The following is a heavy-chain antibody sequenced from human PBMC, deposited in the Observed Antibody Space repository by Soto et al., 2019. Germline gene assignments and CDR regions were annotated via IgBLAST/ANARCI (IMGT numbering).Heavy chain of an antibody. D-gene: IGHD5-18*01. CDR2: IYYSGST. CDR1: GGSVSSGSYY. J-gene: IGHJ4*02. Sequence: QVQLQESGPGLVKPSETLSLTCTVSGGSVSSGSYYWSWIRQPPGKGLEWIGYIYYSGSTNYNPSLKSRVTISVDTSKNQVSLKLSSVTAADTAVYYCASAGVDTAMVNYWGQGTLVTVSS. V-gene: IGHV4-61*01. CDR3: ASAGVDTAMVNY.